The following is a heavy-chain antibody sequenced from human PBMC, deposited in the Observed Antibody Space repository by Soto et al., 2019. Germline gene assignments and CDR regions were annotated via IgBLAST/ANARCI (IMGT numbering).Heavy chain of an antibody. CDR2: IYYSGST. CDR1: GGSISSGGYY. D-gene: IGHD3-22*01. J-gene: IGHJ5*02. CDR3: ARADYYDSSGYGA. V-gene: IGHV4-31*03. Sequence: SETLSLTCTVSGGSISSGGYYWSWIRQHPGKGLEWIGYIYYSGSTYYNPSLKSRVTISVDTSKNQFSLKLSPVTAADTAVYYCARADYYDSSGYGAWGQGTLVTVSS.